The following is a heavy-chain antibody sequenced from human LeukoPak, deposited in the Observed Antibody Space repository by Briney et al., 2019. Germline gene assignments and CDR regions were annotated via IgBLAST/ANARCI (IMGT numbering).Heavy chain of an antibody. J-gene: IGHJ4*02. V-gene: IGHV3-21*04. CDR3: AKDKGSGSINY. CDR1: GFTFSTYI. Sequence: GGSLRLSCAASGFTFSTYIMNWVRQTPGKGLEWVSSIGTSTSYIYYADSVKGRFTISRDNSKNTLYLQMNSLRAEDTAVYYCAKDKGSGSINYWGQGTLVTVSS. D-gene: IGHD1-26*01. CDR2: IGTSTSYI.